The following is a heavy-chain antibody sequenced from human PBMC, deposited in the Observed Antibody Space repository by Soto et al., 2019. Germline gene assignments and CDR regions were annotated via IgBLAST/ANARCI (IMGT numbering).Heavy chain of an antibody. Sequence: GSGPTLVNPTQTLTLTCTFSGFSLSTSGMCVSWIRQPPGKALEWLALIDWDDDKYYSTSLKTRLTISKDTSKNQVVLTMTNMDPVDTATYYCARIYSYGFGARNDAFDIWGQGTMVTVSS. CDR3: ARIYSYGFGARNDAFDI. V-gene: IGHV2-70*01. CDR2: IDWDDDK. D-gene: IGHD5-18*01. CDR1: GFSLSTSGMC. J-gene: IGHJ3*02.